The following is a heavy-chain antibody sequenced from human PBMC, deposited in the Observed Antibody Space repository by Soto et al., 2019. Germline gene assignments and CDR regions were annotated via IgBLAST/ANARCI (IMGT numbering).Heavy chain of an antibody. D-gene: IGHD1-26*01. J-gene: IGHJ4*01. CDR2: TYYRSKWYN. V-gene: IGHV6-1*01. Sequence: SQTLELTCAISGDSVSSNSAAWNWIRQSPSRGLEWLGRTYYRSKWYNDYAVSVKSRITINQDTSKNQFSLQLNSVTPEDTAVYYCARGEQYSVRIIDDWGRGTLVTVSS. CDR1: GDSVSSNSAA. CDR3: ARGEQYSVRIIDD.